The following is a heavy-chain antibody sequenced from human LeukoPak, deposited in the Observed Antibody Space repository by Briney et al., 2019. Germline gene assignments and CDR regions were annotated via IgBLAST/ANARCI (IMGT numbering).Heavy chain of an antibody. CDR3: AKDRWLQGYFDY. D-gene: IGHD5-24*01. J-gene: IGHJ4*02. V-gene: IGHV3-30*02. CDR1: GSIFSNYG. CDR2: IRHDGSNK. Sequence: GGSLRLSCTTSGSIFSNYGMHWVRQAPGKGLEWVAFIRHDGSNKYYADSVKGRCTISRDNSKKTVYLQMNSLRTEDTAVYYCAKDRWLQGYFDYWGQGTLVTVSS.